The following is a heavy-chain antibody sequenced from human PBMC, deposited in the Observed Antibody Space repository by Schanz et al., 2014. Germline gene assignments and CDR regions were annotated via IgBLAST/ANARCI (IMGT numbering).Heavy chain of an antibody. D-gene: IGHD2-15*01. V-gene: IGHV3-23*04. CDR2: ISGSGGST. CDR3: AKARRKSNCSGGRCFHYSYYGMDV. CDR1: GFTFSSYS. Sequence: VQLVESGGGVVQPGGSLRLSCAASGFTFSSYSMNWVRQAPGKGLEWVSGISGSGGSTYYADSVKGRFTISRDNSKNILYLQMNSLRAEDTAVYYCAKARRKSNCSGGRCFHYSYYGMDVWGQGTTVTVSS. J-gene: IGHJ6*02.